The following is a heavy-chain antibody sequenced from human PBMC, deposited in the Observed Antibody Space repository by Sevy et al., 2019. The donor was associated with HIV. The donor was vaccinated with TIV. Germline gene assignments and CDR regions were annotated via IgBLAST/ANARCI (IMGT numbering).Heavy chain of an antibody. J-gene: IGHJ4*02. Sequence: GGSLRLSCAASGFTFSSYSMNWVRQAPGKGLEWVSSISSSSSYIYYANSVKGRFTISRDNAKNSLYLQMNSLRAEATAVYYCARPLGGMATISGGDRDYWGQGTLVTVSS. CDR3: ARPLGGMATISGGDRDY. CDR1: GFTFSSYS. V-gene: IGHV3-21*01. D-gene: IGHD5-12*01. CDR2: ISSSSSYI.